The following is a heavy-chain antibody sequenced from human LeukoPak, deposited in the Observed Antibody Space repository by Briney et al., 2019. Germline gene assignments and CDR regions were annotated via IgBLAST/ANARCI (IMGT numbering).Heavy chain of an antibody. J-gene: IGHJ4*02. CDR2: IYSGGST. CDR1: GFTVSCNY. CDR3: ARQRRDGYNYLGY. D-gene: IGHD5-24*01. Sequence: GGSLRLSCAASGFTVSCNYMSWVRQAPGKGLEWFSVIYSGGSTFYADSVKGRFTISRDNTKNTLYLQMNSLGAEDTAVYYCARQRRDGYNYLGYWGQGTLVTVSS. V-gene: IGHV3-66*04.